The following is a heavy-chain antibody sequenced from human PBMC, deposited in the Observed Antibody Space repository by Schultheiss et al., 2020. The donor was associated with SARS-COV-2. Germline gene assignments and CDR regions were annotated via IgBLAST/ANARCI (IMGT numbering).Heavy chain of an antibody. CDR2: IWYDGSNK. J-gene: IGHJ6*02. D-gene: IGHD6-19*01. Sequence: GESLKISCAASGFTFSSYGMHWVRQAPGKGLEWVAVIWYDGSNKYYADSVKGRFTISRDNSKNTLYLQMNSLRAEDTAVYYCARDLSRWLARGDYGMDVWGQGTTVTVSS. V-gene: IGHV3-30*19. CDR3: ARDLSRWLARGDYGMDV. CDR1: GFTFSSYG.